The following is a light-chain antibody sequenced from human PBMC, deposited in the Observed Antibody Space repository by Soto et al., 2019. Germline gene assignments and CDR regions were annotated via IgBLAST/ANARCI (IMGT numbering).Light chain of an antibody. J-gene: IGKJ1*01. Sequence: DIQMTQSPSTLSASVGDRVTITCRASQSINSWLAWYQQKPGKAPKLRIYKASSLESGVPARFSGSGSGTEFTLSISSLQPDDFANYYCQQYDTYSTFGQGTKVEIK. CDR2: KAS. V-gene: IGKV1-5*03. CDR1: QSINSW. CDR3: QQYDTYST.